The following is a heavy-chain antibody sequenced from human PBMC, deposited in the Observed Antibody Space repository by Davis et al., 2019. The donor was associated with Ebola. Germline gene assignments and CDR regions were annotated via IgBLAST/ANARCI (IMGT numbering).Heavy chain of an antibody. CDR2: IGTAGDT. CDR3: AKSHCSGGSCPYYFDF. J-gene: IGHJ4*02. CDR1: GFTFSNYD. V-gene: IGHV3-13*01. D-gene: IGHD2-15*01. Sequence: GESLKISCEASGFTFSNYDMHWVRQATGKGLEWVSAIGTAGDTYYPGPVKGRFTISREDAKNSLYLQMNSLRAGDTAVYYCAKSHCSGGSCPYYFDFWGQGTQVTVSS.